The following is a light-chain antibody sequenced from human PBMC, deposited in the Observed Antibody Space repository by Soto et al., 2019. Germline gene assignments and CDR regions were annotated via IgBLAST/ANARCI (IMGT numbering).Light chain of an antibody. CDR2: AAS. J-gene: IGKJ1*01. CDR3: QKYNSAPWT. V-gene: IGKV1-27*01. Sequence: DIQMTQSPSSLSASVGDRVTITCRASQGISKYLAWYQQKPGKGPKPLIYAASTLQSGVPSRFSGSGSGTDFTLTISSLQPEDVATYYCQKYNSAPWTFGQGTKVEIK. CDR1: QGISKY.